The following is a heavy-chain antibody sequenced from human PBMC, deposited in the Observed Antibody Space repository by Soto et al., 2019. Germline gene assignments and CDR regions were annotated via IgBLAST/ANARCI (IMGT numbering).Heavy chain of an antibody. CDR1: GYNFIDHA. CDR3: ARDQRRDYDFWSGYSQGFDL. V-gene: IGHV1-3*01. D-gene: IGHD3-3*01. J-gene: IGHJ5*02. Sequence: ASVKVSCKASGYNFIDHAMHWVRQAPGQRLEWMGWINAANGNTKTSQKFQGRVTFTRDTSASTAYVDLSSLRSEDTAVYYCARDQRRDYDFWSGYSQGFDLWGPGTVVTVSS. CDR2: INAANGNT.